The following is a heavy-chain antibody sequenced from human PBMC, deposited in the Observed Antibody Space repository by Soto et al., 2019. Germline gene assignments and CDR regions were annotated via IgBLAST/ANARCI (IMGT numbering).Heavy chain of an antibody. D-gene: IGHD1-7*01. CDR2: IRSKANSYAT. CDR3: TRHVKTGTPGDYNYYYYGMDV. CDR1: GFTFSGSA. J-gene: IGHJ6*02. Sequence: LRLSCAASGFTFSGSAMHWVRQASGKGLEWVGRIRSKANSYATAYAASVKGRFTISRDDSKNTAYLQMNSLKTEDTAVYYCTRHVKTGTPGDYNYYYYGMDVWGQGTTVTVSS. V-gene: IGHV3-73*01.